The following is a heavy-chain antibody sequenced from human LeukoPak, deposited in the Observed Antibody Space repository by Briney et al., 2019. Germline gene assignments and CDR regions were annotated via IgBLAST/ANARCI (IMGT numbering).Heavy chain of an antibody. Sequence: GESLKTSCKGSGYSFTNYWISWVRQMPGKGLEWMGRIDPSDSYTNYSPSFQGHVTISADKSISTAYLQWSSLKASDTAMYYCARHEGIAVADYWGQGTLVTVSS. CDR2: IDPSDSYT. CDR3: ARHEGIAVADY. CDR1: GYSFTNYW. D-gene: IGHD6-19*01. J-gene: IGHJ4*01. V-gene: IGHV5-10-1*01.